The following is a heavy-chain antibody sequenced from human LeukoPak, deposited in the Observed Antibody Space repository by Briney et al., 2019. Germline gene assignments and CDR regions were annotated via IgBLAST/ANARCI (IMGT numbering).Heavy chain of an antibody. CDR1: GFTFSSYS. Sequence: GGSLRLSCAASGFTFSSYSVNWVRRAPGKGLEWVSSISRSSSHMYYADYADSVKGRFTISRDNAKNSLYLQMNSLRAEDTAVYYCAGGITAADPFDYWGEGTLVTVSS. D-gene: IGHD6-13*01. V-gene: IGHV3-21*04. J-gene: IGHJ4*02. CDR2: ISRSSSHMYYA. CDR3: AGGITAADPFDY.